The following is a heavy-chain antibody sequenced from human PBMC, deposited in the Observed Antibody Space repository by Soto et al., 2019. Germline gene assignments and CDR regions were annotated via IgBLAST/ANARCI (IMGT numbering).Heavy chain of an antibody. J-gene: IGHJ6*02. D-gene: IGHD2-8*01. CDR2: ISYDGSNK. V-gene: IGHV3-30*18. Sequence: PRGSLRLSCAASGFTFSSYGMHWVRQAPGKGLEWLAVISYDGSNKYYADSVKGRLTISRDNTKNTLYLQMNSLRAEDTAVYYCAKDLGLMVYAIVDYYYGMDVWGQGTTVTVSS. CDR1: GFTFSSYG. CDR3: AKDLGLMVYAIVDYYYGMDV.